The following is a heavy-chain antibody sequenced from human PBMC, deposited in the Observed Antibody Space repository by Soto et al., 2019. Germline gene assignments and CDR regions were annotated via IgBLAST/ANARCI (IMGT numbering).Heavy chain of an antibody. D-gene: IGHD4-17*01. V-gene: IGHV3-30*18. CDR2: ISYDGSNK. CDR1: GFTFSSYG. J-gene: IGHJ6*02. CDR3: AKDLDGRAVTIIYCYYCNGMDV. Sequence: QVQLVESGGGVVQPGRSLRLSCAASGFTFSSYGMHWVRQAPGKGLEWVAVISYDGSNKYYADSVKGRFTISRDNSKNTRYLQMNSLRAEDTAVYYCAKDLDGRAVTIIYCYYCNGMDVWGQGTTVTVS.